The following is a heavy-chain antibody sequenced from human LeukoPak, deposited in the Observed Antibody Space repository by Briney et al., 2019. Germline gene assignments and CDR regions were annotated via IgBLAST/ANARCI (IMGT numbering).Heavy chain of an antibody. CDR1: GYSFILYA. J-gene: IGHJ3*02. CDR3: ASLTTADAFDI. D-gene: IGHD3-22*01. CDR2: IIPIFGTA. Sequence: ASVKVSCKTSGYSFILYAISWVRQAPGQGLEWMGGIIPIFGTANYAQKFQGRVTITADESTSTAYMELSSLRSEDTAVYYCASLTTADAFDIWGQGTMVTVSS. V-gene: IGHV1-69*13.